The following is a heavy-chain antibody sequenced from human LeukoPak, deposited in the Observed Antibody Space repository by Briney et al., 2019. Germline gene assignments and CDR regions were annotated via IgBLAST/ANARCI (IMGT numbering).Heavy chain of an antibody. CDR1: GFTFSDYY. J-gene: IGHJ4*02. D-gene: IGHD1-26*01. CDR3: ARAVGATMIEAFDI. Sequence: GGSLRLSCAASGFTFSDYYMSWIRQAPGKGLEWVSSISSNSNYINYADSVKGRFTISRDNAKNSLYLQMNSLRAEDTAVYYCARAVGATMIEAFDIWGQGTLVTVSS. V-gene: IGHV3-11*05. CDR2: ISSNSNYI.